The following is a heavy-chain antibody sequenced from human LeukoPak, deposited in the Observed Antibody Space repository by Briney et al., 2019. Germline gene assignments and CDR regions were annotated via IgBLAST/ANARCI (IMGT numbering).Heavy chain of an antibody. V-gene: IGHV4-4*07. Sequence: PSETLSLTCTVSGGSISNHFCSSIRQPAGKGLEWIGRVSTSVSTYYNPSLKSRVTMSADTSKNPFSLKLASMTAADTAVYYCARGDIVMGRGRNWFDPWGQGTLVTVSS. CDR1: GGSISNHF. CDR2: VSTSVST. CDR3: ARGDIVMGRGRNWFDP. J-gene: IGHJ5*02. D-gene: IGHD2-21*01.